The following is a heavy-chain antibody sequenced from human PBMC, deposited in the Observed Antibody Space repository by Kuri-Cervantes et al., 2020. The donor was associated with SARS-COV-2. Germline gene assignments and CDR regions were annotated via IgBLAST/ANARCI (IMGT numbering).Heavy chain of an antibody. CDR2: ISAYNGNT. J-gene: IGHJ6*02. CDR1: GYTFTSYA. V-gene: IGHV1-18*01. Sequence: ASVKVSCKASGYTFTSYAMHWVRQAPGQRLEWMGWISAYNGNTNYAQKLQGRVTMTTDTSTSTAYMELRSLRSEDTAVYYCARLGWYYYYGMDVWGQGTTVTVSS. CDR3: ARLGWYYYYGMDV.